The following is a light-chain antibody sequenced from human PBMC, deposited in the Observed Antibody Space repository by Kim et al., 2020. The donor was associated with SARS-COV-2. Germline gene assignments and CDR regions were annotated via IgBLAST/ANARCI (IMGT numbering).Light chain of an antibody. J-gene: IGKJ1*01. CDR1: QSVSSSY. CDR2: GAS. Sequence: EIVLTQSPGTLSLSPGERATLSCRASQSVSSSYLAWYQQKPGQAPRLLIYGASSRATGIPDRFSGSGSGTDFTLTISRLEPEDFAVYYCQQYGLWTFGQGTKVDIK. V-gene: IGKV3-20*01. CDR3: QQYGLWT.